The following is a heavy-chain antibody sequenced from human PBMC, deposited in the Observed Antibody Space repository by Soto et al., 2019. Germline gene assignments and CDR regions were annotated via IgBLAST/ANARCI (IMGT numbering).Heavy chain of an antibody. CDR3: ERHYDRTEYAYGRDDFGRAV. Sequence: SETLSLTFPVSGGSIISSDYYWGWIRQPPVKVLEWVGGIFYSGNIHHNPSLKTRVSVSVETYTNQLSMKLSSVTAADTAVYYFERHYDRTEYAYGRDDFGRAVLGQGSTISV. CDR2: IFYSGNI. CDR1: GGSIISSDYY. D-gene: IGHD3-22*01. J-gene: IGHJ6*02. V-gene: IGHV4-39*01.